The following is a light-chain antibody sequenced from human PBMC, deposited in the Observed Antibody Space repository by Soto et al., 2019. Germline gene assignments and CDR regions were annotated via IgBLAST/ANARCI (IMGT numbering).Light chain of an antibody. J-gene: IGLJ2*01. V-gene: IGLV3-21*02. CDR1: NIGGRN. Sequence: SYELTQPPSVSVAPGQTARIACGGNNIGGRNVHWYQQKPGQAPVLVVYDDSDRPSGIPERFSGSKSGTTAALTISRVEAGDEADYYCQVWDSSSDPVLFGGGTKLTVL. CDR3: QVWDSSSDPVL. CDR2: DDS.